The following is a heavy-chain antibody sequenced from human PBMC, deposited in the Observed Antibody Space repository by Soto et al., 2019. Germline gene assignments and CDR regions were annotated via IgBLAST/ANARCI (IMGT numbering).Heavy chain of an antibody. D-gene: IGHD6-13*01. CDR2: IWYDGSNK. Sequence: QVQLVESGGGVVQPGRSLRLSCAASGFTFSSYGMHWVRQAPGKGLEWVAVIWYDGSNKYYADSVKGRFTISGDNSKNTLYLQMNSLRAEDTAVYYCAREYSSSWYTTSNFDYWGQGTLVTVSS. V-gene: IGHV3-33*01. CDR1: GFTFSSYG. CDR3: AREYSSSWYTTSNFDY. J-gene: IGHJ4*02.